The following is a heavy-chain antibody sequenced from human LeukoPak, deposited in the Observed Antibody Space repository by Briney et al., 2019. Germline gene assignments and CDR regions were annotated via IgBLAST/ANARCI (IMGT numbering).Heavy chain of an antibody. CDR2: ISAYNGKT. CDR3: ARDNSVRDEAWWFNP. CDR1: GYTFTTYS. D-gene: IGHD5-24*01. V-gene: IGHV1-18*01. J-gene: IGHJ5*02. Sequence: GSVKVSCKASGYTFTTYSISWVRQAPGQGLEWMGWISAYNGKTNFAQKFQGGITMTTDTSTSTDYLELSSLRSEDTAVYYCARDNSVRDEAWWFNPWGQGTLVTVSS.